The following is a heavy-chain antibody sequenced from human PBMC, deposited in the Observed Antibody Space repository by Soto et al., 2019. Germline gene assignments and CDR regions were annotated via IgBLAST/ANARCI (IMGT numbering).Heavy chain of an antibody. Sequence: SETLSLTCAVYGGSFSGHSWTWIRQSPGKGLEWIGDINHSGSTNYNPSLKSRVTMSADTSKNQFSLKLSSVTAADTAVFYCAREDQIVGSLDYWGQGILVTVSS. CDR3: AREDQIVGSLDY. CDR2: INHSGST. V-gene: IGHV4-34*10. CDR1: GGSFSGHS. D-gene: IGHD2-21*01. J-gene: IGHJ4*02.